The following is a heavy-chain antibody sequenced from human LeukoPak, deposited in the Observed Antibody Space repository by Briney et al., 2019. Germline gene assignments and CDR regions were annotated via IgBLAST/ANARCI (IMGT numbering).Heavy chain of an antibody. CDR3: ARGGSGSGYLYYFDS. Sequence: GASVKVSCKASGYSFSDYPIHWVRQAPGQGLEWTGRINSNSGGTSYAQNFQGRVTMTRDTSITTAYMEVSGLTSDDTAVYYCARGGSGSGYLYYFDSWGQGTLVSVSS. CDR1: GYSFSDYP. CDR2: INSNSGGT. D-gene: IGHD3-10*01. J-gene: IGHJ4*02. V-gene: IGHV1-2*06.